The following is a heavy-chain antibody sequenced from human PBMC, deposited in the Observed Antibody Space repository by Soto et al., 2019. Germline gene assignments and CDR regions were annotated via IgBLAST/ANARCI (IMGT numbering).Heavy chain of an antibody. D-gene: IGHD5-18*01. CDR2: ISAYNGNT. CDR3: ANVDTAMVTLDY. V-gene: IGHV1-18*01. CDR1: GYTFTSYG. Sequence: ASVKVSCKASGYTFTSYGISWVRQAPGQGLEWMGWISAYNGNTNYAQKLQGRVTMTTDTSTSTAYMELRSLRSDDTAVYYCANVDTAMVTLDYWGQGTLVTVSS. J-gene: IGHJ4*02.